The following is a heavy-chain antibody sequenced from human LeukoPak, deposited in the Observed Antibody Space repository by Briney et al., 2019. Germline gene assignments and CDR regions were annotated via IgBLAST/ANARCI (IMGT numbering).Heavy chain of an antibody. CDR2: IYYSGST. CDR1: GGSISSYY. D-gene: IGHD5-24*01. CDR3: ARVDGDWFDP. J-gene: IGHJ5*02. Sequence: SETLSLTCTVPGGSISSYYWSWIRQPPGKGLEWIGYIYYSGSTNYNPSLKSRVTISVDTSKNQFSLKLSSVTAADTAVYYCARVDGDWFDPWGQGTLVTVSS. V-gene: IGHV4-59*01.